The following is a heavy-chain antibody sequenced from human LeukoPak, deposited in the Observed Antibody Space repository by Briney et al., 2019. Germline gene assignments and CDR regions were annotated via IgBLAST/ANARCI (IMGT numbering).Heavy chain of an antibody. CDR1: GGSIRSADYY. V-gene: IGHV4-39*07. CDR2: IYHCGST. CDR3: ARVTGNCWCHYFDS. Sequence: SETLTLTCRASGGSIRSADYYWGWIPQSPGQGLEWRVSIYHCGSTYYNPSLQSRVTKSADTSKNQYSLNLNYVAAADTAVYFCARVTGNCWCHYFDSWGQGTQVIVSS. J-gene: IGHJ4*02. D-gene: IGHD1-20*01.